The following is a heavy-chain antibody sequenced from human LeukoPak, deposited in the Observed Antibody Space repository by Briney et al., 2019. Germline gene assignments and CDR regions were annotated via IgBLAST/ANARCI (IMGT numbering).Heavy chain of an antibody. V-gene: IGHV4-34*01. CDR3: ASYCSGGSCYAAFDI. CDR2: INHSGST. Sequence: SETLSLTCAVYGGSFSGYYWSWIRQPPGKGLEWIGEINHSGSTNYNPSLKSRVTISVDTSKNRFSLKLSSVTAADTAVYYCASYCSGGSCYAAFDIWGQGTVVTVSS. D-gene: IGHD2-15*01. J-gene: IGHJ3*02. CDR1: GGSFSGYY.